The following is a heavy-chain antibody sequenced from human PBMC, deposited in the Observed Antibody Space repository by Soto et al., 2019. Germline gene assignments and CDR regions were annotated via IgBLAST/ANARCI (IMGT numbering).Heavy chain of an antibody. CDR2: ISGSGGST. CDR3: AKDSPYYYDSSGYYDY. CDR1: GFTFSSYA. J-gene: IGHJ4*02. V-gene: IGHV3-23*01. Sequence: PGGSLRFSCAASGFTFSSYAMSWVRQAPGKGLVWVSAISGSGGSTYYADSVKGRFTISRDNSKNTLYLQMNSLRAEDTAVYYCAKDSPYYYDSSGYYDYWGQGTLVTVSS. D-gene: IGHD3-22*01.